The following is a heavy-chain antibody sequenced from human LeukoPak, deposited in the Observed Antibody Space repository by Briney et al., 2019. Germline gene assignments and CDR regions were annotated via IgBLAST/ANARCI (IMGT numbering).Heavy chain of an antibody. Sequence: ASVNVSFKASGYTFTSYVISWVRQAPAQGREWMGLISSYNGNTNYVQKLQDRVTINTETSKSTAYMELRSLRSDDTAVYYCARVFGDDAFDIWGQGTMVTVSS. CDR3: ARVFGDDAFDI. J-gene: IGHJ3*02. D-gene: IGHD3-16*01. V-gene: IGHV1-18*01. CDR1: GYTFTSYV. CDR2: ISSYNGNT.